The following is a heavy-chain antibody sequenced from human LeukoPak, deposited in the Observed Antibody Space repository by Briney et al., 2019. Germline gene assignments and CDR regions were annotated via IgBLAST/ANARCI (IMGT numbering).Heavy chain of an antibody. Sequence: SQTLSLTCTVSGGSISSGSYYWSWIRQPAGKGLEWIGRIYTSGSTNYNPSLKSRVTISVDTSKNQFSLKLTPVTAADTAVYYCARVGLRFLTTAYFDSWGQGILVAVSS. D-gene: IGHD3-3*01. J-gene: IGHJ4*02. CDR2: IYTSGST. CDR1: GGSISSGSYY. CDR3: ARVGLRFLTTAYFDS. V-gene: IGHV4-61*02.